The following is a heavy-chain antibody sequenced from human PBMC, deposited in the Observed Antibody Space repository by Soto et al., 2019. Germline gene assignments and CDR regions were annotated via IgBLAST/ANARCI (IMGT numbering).Heavy chain of an antibody. CDR3: ASRVEGLYSGNDRYYFEY. V-gene: IGHV4-39*01. CDR2: IYYSGTS. Sequence: SETLSLTCTVSGGSISSSGYYWGWIRHPPGKGLEWIGTIYYSGTSYHNPSLKSRVTISVDTSKNQFPLTLTSVTAADTAVYYCASRVEGLYSGNDRYYFEYWGQGTLVTVSS. J-gene: IGHJ4*02. D-gene: IGHD5-12*01. CDR1: GGSISSSGYY.